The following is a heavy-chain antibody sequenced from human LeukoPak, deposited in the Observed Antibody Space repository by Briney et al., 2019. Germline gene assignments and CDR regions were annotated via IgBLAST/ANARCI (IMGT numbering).Heavy chain of an antibody. CDR1: GYTFTSYD. Sequence: ASVKVSCKASGYTFTSYDINGVRQATGQGLEWMGWMNPNSGNTGYAQKFQGRVTMTRNTSISTAYMELSSLRSEDTAVYYCARVDDSSGYLDYWGQGTLVTVSS. CDR3: ARVDDSSGYLDY. J-gene: IGHJ4*02. CDR2: MNPNSGNT. V-gene: IGHV1-8*01. D-gene: IGHD3-22*01.